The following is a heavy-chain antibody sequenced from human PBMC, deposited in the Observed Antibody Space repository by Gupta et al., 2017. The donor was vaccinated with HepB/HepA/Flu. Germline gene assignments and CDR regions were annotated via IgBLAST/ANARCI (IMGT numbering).Heavy chain of an antibody. V-gene: IGHV4-34*01. CDR1: GGSFSGSY. Sequence: QVQLQQWGAGLLKPSETLSLTCAVYGGSFSGSYWSWIRQPPGQGLEWIGEINHSGSTNYNPSLKSRVTISVDTSKNQFSLKLSSVTAADTAVYYCARAVVGAIPFDYWGQGTLVTGAS. J-gene: IGHJ4*02. CDR3: ARAVVGAIPFDY. D-gene: IGHD1-26*01. CDR2: INHSGST.